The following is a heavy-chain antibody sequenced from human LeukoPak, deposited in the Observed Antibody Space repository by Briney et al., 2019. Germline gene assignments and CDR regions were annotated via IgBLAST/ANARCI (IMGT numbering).Heavy chain of an antibody. CDR2: ISGSGGST. CDR1: GXTFSNYW. CDR3: AKANLRIFGVGTYFDY. V-gene: IGHV3-23*01. Sequence: GGSLRLSCAASGXTFSNYWMSWVRQAPGKGLEWVSAISGSGGSTYYADSVKGRFTISRDNSKNTLYLQMNSLRAEDTAVYYCAKANLRIFGVGTYFDYWGQGTLVTVSS. J-gene: IGHJ4*02. D-gene: IGHD3-3*01.